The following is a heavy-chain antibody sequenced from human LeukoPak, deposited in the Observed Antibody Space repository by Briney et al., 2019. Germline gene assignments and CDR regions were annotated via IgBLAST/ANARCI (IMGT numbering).Heavy chain of an antibody. CDR1: GFTFSSYA. V-gene: IGHV3-30-3*01. Sequence: GGSLRLSCAASGFTFSSYAMHWVRQAPGKGLEWVAVISYDGSNKYYADSVKGRFTISRDNSKNTLYLQMNSLRAEDTAVYYCASPLAMDDAFDIWGQGTMVTVSS. CDR3: ASPLAMDDAFDI. CDR2: ISYDGSNK. J-gene: IGHJ3*02. D-gene: IGHD5-18*01.